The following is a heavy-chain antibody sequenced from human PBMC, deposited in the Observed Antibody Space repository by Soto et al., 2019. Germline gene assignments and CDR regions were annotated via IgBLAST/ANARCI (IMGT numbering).Heavy chain of an antibody. V-gene: IGHV4-59*08. CDR1: SGPDRSHN. J-gene: IGHJ6*02. D-gene: IGHD4-17*01. CDR2: VYYTGDT. Sequence: QVQLQQSGPRLVKPSETLSLTCTVSSGPDRSHNWGWIRQPPGRGLEWIGYVYYTGDTAYNPSLRCRVTTSADTPTTAISLPLHSVPAADPAVYYCVRPAIDYLHGLVDVWGQGTTVSVSS. CDR3: VRPAIDYLHGLVDV.